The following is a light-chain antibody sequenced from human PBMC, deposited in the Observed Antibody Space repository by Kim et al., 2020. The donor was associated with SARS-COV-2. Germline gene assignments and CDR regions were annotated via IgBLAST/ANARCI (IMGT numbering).Light chain of an antibody. V-gene: IGLV3-19*01. Sequence: SSELTQDPAVSVALGQTVRITCQGDSLRTYYATWYQQKSGQAPVLVIYGKNSRPSGVPDRFSGSTSGNTASLTITGAQAADEADYYCKSRDSRGNDVVFG. CDR3: KSRDSRGNDVV. CDR2: GKN. J-gene: IGLJ2*01. CDR1: SLRTYY.